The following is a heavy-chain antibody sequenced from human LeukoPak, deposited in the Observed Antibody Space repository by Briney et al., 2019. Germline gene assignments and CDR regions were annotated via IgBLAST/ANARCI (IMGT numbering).Heavy chain of an antibody. CDR1: GFTFSNYG. Sequence: QPGRSLRLSCAASGFTFSNYGMHWVRQAPGKGLEWVVVISHDGSNNNYADSVKGRFTISRDNSKNTLYLQMNSLRAEDTAVYYCAKDGGGDWNIEYFQHWGQGTLVTVSS. D-gene: IGHD2-21*02. J-gene: IGHJ1*01. CDR2: ISHDGSNN. CDR3: AKDGGGDWNIEYFQH. V-gene: IGHV3-30*18.